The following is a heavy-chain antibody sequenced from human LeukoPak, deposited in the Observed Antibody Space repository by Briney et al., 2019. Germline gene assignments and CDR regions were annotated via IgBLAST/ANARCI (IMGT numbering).Heavy chain of an antibody. CDR3: ARDTRTMTAVTRGQHYYYGLDV. D-gene: IGHD4-17*01. V-gene: IGHV1-46*01. J-gene: IGHJ6*02. Sequence: ASVRVSCKASGYTFTNYYLHWVRQAPGHGLEWMAIINPSDGGTYYEQKLQGRVTVTRDASTSTVYMELSSLRSEDTAVYYCARDTRTMTAVTRGQHYYYGLDVWGQGTTVTVSS. CDR2: INPSDGGT. CDR1: GYTFTNYY.